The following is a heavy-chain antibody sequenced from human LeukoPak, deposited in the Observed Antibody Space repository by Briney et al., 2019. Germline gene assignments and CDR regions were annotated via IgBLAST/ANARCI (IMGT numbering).Heavy chain of an antibody. V-gene: IGHV1-69*04. Sequence: ASVKVSCKASGGTFSSYAISWVRQAPGQGLEWMGRIIPILGIANYAQKFQGRVTITADKSTSTAYMELSSLRSEDTAVYYCAREPNDFWSCYSDESYNWFDPWGQGTLVTVSS. CDR3: AREPNDFWSCYSDESYNWFDP. D-gene: IGHD3-3*01. J-gene: IGHJ5*02. CDR2: IIPILGIA. CDR1: GGTFSSYA.